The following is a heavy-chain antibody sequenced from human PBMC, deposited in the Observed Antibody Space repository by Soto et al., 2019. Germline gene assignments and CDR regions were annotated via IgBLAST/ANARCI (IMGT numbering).Heavy chain of an antibody. V-gene: IGHV3-23*01. Sequence: AQVLQFGGGPVQPGGSLSLSCATSAFTFSSYAMTWVRQTPGKGLEWVSTVSRSGGTTYYADSVKGRFTISRDNSKNTLSLQMDSLRVEDTAIYYCARTGPADILALDIWGQGAMVTVSS. CDR1: AFTFSSYA. J-gene: IGHJ3*02. CDR3: ARTGPADILALDI. CDR2: VSRSGGTT. D-gene: IGHD2-2*01.